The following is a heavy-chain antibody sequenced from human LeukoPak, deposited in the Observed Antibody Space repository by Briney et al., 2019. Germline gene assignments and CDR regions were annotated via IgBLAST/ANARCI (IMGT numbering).Heavy chain of an antibody. CDR1: GYFISSGYF. Sequence: SETLSLXCAVSGYFISSGYFWGWIRQPPGKGLEWIGSIYHSGTTYYNPSLQSRVAISVDTSKNQFSLRLSSVPAADTAVYYCARPPDYSDYGAAFTYWGQGTLVTVSS. D-gene: IGHD4-11*01. CDR3: ARPPDYSDYGAAFTY. V-gene: IGHV4-38-2*01. J-gene: IGHJ4*02. CDR2: IYHSGTT.